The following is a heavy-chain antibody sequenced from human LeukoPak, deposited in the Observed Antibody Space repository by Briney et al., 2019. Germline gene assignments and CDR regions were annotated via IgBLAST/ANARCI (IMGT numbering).Heavy chain of an antibody. J-gene: IGHJ6*04. CDR2: SDPEDGET. V-gene: IGHV1-24*01. CDR3: ATDHGDV. Sequence: ASVKVSCKVCGYTLTELSMQWVRQAPGKGLEWMGGSDPEDGETIYAQKFQGRVTMNEDTSTDTAYMELSSLRSEDTAVYYCATDHGDVWGKGTTVTVSS. CDR1: GYTLTELS.